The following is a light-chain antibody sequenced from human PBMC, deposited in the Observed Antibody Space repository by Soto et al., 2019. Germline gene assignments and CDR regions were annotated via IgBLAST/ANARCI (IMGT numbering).Light chain of an antibody. J-gene: IGKJ1*01. Sequence: DIQMPQSPSTLSGSVGASVTITGRASQTISSWLAWYQQKPGKAPKLLIYKASTLKSGVPSRFSGSGSGTEFTLTISSLQPDDFATYYCQHYNSYSEAFGQGTKVDI. CDR3: QHYNSYSEA. V-gene: IGKV1-5*03. CDR1: QTISSW. CDR2: KAS.